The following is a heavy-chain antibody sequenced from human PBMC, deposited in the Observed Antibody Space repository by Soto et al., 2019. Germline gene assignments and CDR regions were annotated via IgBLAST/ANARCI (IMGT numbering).Heavy chain of an antibody. CDR2: IYYSGNT. J-gene: IGHJ6*02. Sequence: QVQLQESGPGLVKPSETLSLSCTVSGGSISRGAHYWSWIRQHPGKGLELIGYIYYSGNTYFNPSLKGRATISIHMSKSQFTLEVNSVTAADTAVYYCARGDGRYPYGMHVWGQGTTVTVSS. D-gene: IGHD1-20*01. CDR3: ARGDGRYPYGMHV. CDR1: GGSISRGAHY. V-gene: IGHV4-31*03.